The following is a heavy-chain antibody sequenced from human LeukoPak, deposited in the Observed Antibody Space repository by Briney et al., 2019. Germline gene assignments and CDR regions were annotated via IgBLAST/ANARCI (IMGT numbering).Heavy chain of an antibody. CDR1: GFTFSTYA. J-gene: IGHJ3*01. Sequence: GGSLRLSCAAAGFTFSTYAMSWVRQAPGKGLEWVSAISGSGGSGGSTYYADSVKGRFTISRDNSKNTLYLQMNSLRAEDTAVYHCAKARGRAWGQGTMVTVSS. CDR2: ISGSGGSGGST. CDR3: AKARGRA. D-gene: IGHD2-15*01. V-gene: IGHV3-23*01.